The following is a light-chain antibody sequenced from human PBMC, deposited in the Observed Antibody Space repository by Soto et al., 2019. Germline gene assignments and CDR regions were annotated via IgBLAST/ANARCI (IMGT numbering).Light chain of an antibody. CDR2: MVS. Sequence: QSVLTQPASVSGSPGQSITIPCTGTSSDVGNYNYVSWYQQYPGRVPKLLIYMVSNRALGVSNRFSGSKSGNTASLTISGLQAEDEADYFCTSPTPGSLYVFGTGTKVTVL. V-gene: IGLV2-14*01. J-gene: IGLJ1*01. CDR3: TSPTPGSLYV. CDR1: SSDVGNYNY.